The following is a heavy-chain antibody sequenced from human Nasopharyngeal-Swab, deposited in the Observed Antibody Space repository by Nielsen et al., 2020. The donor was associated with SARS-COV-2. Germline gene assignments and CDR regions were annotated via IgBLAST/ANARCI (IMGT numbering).Heavy chain of an antibody. D-gene: IGHD1-26*01. J-gene: IGHJ4*02. CDR1: GFTFGAYP. CDR2: IRGKAYGWTT. V-gene: IGHV3-49*04. CDR3: TRDNTAWETRPVYFEF. Sequence: GESLKISCTTSGFTFGAYPMSWVRQAPGKGLEWVGFIRGKAYGWTTEYAASVRGRFTISRDHSKSIAYLQMDSLKTEDTAVYHCTRDNTAWETRPVYFEFWGQGTLVTVSS.